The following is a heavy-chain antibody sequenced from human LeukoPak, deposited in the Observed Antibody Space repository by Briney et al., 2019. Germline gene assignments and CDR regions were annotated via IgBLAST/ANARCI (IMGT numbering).Heavy chain of an antibody. J-gene: IGHJ4*02. D-gene: IGHD3-10*01. CDR1: GFTFSDYY. V-gene: IGHV3-11*01. CDR3: ARHHYYGSGSYYLSVDFDY. Sequence: GGSLRLSCAASGFTFSDYYMSWIRQAPGKGREWVSYISSSGSTIYYADSVKGRFTISGDNAKNSLYLQMNSLRAEDTAVYYCARHHYYGSGSYYLSVDFDYWGQGTLVTVSS. CDR2: ISSSGSTI.